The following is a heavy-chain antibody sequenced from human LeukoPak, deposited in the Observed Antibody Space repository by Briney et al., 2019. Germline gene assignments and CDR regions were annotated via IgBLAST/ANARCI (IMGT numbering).Heavy chain of an antibody. D-gene: IGHD1-14*01. J-gene: IGHJ4*02. CDR2: IKSIGSGGTA. CDR1: GLTFTTAW. V-gene: IGHV3-15*01. Sequence: KSGGSLRLSCAASGLTFTTAWMNWVRQAPGKGLEWVGRIKSIGSGGTADYSAPVKGRFTISRDDSKNTLYLQMNSLNTEDTAVYYCTIVLAGTPVEPIIDFWGQGTLVTVSS. CDR3: TIVLAGTPVEPIIDF.